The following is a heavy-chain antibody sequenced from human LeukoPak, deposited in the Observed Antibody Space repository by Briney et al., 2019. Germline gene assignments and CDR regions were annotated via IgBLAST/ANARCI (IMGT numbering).Heavy chain of an antibody. V-gene: IGHV4-4*02. CDR3: ARGRFGELIFDY. CDR2: ISLTGET. CDR1: GGSISSTNW. Sequence: PSETLSLTCGVSGGSISSTNWWSWVRQPPGQGLEWIGEISLTGETNYNPSLNGRVTMSLDGSRNQLSLNLNSVTAADTAVYYCARGRFGELIFDYWGQGTLVTVSS. J-gene: IGHJ4*02. D-gene: IGHD3-10*01.